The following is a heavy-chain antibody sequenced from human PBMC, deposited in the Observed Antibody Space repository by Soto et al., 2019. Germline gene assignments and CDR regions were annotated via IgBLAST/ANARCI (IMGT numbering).Heavy chain of an antibody. CDR1: GFSFSVYG. V-gene: IGHV3-7*03. Sequence: EVQLVESGGGVVQPGGSLRLSCAASGFSFSVYGVDWVRQAPGKGLEWVANINQDRSERYYVYSVKGRFTISRDNARNSVSLQMNSLRAEDTAIYYCARAQCEFWNGCESLGLYYFDFWGQGTLVTVSS. D-gene: IGHD3-3*01. J-gene: IGHJ4*02. CDR2: INQDRSER. CDR3: ARAQCEFWNGCESLGLYYFDF.